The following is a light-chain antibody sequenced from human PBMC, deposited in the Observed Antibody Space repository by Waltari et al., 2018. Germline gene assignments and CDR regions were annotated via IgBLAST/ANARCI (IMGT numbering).Light chain of an antibody. Sequence: QSALTQPPSASGSPGQSVTISCTGTSSDIGGSNYVPWYQQHPGKAPKLMIYEVNKRPSGVPDRFSGSKSGNTASLTVSGLQAEDEADYYCSSYAGSNNYVVFGGGTKLTVL. CDR1: SSDIGGSNY. V-gene: IGLV2-8*01. CDR3: SSYAGSNNYVV. J-gene: IGLJ2*01. CDR2: EVN.